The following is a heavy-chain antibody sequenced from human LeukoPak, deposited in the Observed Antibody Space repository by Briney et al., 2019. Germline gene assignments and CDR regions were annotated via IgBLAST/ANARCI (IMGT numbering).Heavy chain of an antibody. J-gene: IGHJ3*02. CDR2: IYYSGST. CDR3: ARELRGAFDI. CDR1: GGSISSSSYY. D-gene: IGHD1-26*01. Sequence: SETLSLTCTVSGGSISSSSYYWGWIRQPPGKGLEWIGSIYYSGSTYYNPSLKSRVTISVDTSKNQFSLKLSSVTAADTAVYYCARELRGAFDIWGQGTMVTVSS. V-gene: IGHV4-39*01.